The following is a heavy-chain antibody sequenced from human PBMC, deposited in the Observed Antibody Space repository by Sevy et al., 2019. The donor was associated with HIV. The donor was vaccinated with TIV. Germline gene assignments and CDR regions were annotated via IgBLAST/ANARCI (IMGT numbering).Heavy chain of an antibody. D-gene: IGHD6-25*01. Sequence: GGSLRLSCATSGFSFSDYYMSWIRQAPGKGLEWISYISSGGRFICYADSVKGRFTISRDNTNNSLYLRMNSLRAEDTAVYYCARVRVAAADYYYDYWGQGTLVTVSS. CDR1: GFSFSDYY. CDR3: ARVRVAAADYYYDY. J-gene: IGHJ4*02. CDR2: ISSGGRFI. V-gene: IGHV3-11*01.